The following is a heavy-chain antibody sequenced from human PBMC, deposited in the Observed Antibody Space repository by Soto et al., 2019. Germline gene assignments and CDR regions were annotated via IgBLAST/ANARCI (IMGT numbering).Heavy chain of an antibody. CDR3: ARHPHYYDSSGKDMGRYYYYGMDV. Sequence: PGESLKISCKGSGYSFTSYWISWVRQMPGKGLEWMGRIDPSDSYTNYSPSFQGHVTISADKSISTAYLQWSSLKASDTAMYYCARHPHYYDSSGKDMGRYYYYGMDVWGQGTTVTVSS. CDR2: IDPSDSYT. J-gene: IGHJ6*02. V-gene: IGHV5-10-1*01. D-gene: IGHD3-22*01. CDR1: GYSFTSYW.